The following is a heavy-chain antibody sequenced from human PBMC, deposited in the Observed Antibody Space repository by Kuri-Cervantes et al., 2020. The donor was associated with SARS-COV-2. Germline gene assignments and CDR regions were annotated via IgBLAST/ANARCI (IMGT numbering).Heavy chain of an antibody. CDR2: IYYSGST. CDR1: GGSISSSSYY. J-gene: IGHJ6*03. Sequence: ESLKISCTVSGGSISSSSYYWGWIRQPPGKGLEWIGSIYYSGSTYYNPSLKSRVTISVDTSKNQFSLKLSSVTAADTAVYYCARYSSSSSHYYYYMDVWGKGTTVTVSS. V-gene: IGHV4-39*07. D-gene: IGHD6-6*01. CDR3: ARYSSSSSHYYYYMDV.